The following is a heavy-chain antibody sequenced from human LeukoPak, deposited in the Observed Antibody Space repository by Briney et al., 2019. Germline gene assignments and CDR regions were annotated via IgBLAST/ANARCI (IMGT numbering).Heavy chain of an antibody. V-gene: IGHV3-74*01. D-gene: IGHD5-12*01. J-gene: IGHJ4*02. CDR3: AAVVAATPY. CDR1: GFIFSNYW. CDR2: INSDGSIT. Sequence: GGSLRLSCAASGFIFSNYWMHWVRQAPRKGLVWVSRINSDGSITNYADSVKGRFTISRDNAKNTVYLEMNNLRAEDTAMYYCAAVVAATPYWGQGTLVTVSS.